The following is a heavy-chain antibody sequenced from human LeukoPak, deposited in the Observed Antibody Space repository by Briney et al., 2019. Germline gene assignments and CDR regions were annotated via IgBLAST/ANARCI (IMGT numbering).Heavy chain of an antibody. J-gene: IGHJ4*02. D-gene: IGHD2-2*01. CDR2: IYPGDSDT. Sequence: GESLKISCKGSGYSFTSYWIGWVRQMPGKGLEWMGIIYPGDSDTRYSPSFQGQVTISADKSISTAYLQWSSLKASDTAMYYRARLFRDIVVVPAAVGSVDYWGQGTLVTVSS. V-gene: IGHV5-51*01. CDR1: GYSFTSYW. CDR3: ARLFRDIVVVPAAVGSVDY.